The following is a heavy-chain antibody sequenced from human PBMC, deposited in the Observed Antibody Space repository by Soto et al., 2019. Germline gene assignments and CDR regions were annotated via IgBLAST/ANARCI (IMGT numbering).Heavy chain of an antibody. CDR2: INPSGGST. V-gene: IGHV1-46*03. J-gene: IGHJ1*01. CDR3: ARGIYESGGYPHFQH. Sequence: ASVKVSSNGSGYTFTSYYMKWVRPAPGQRNKWIGIINPSGGSTSYGQEFQGRVTMTRDTATSTGCMELSSLRSEDTAVYYCARGIYESGGYPHFQHWGQGTLVTVSS. D-gene: IGHD3-22*01. CDR1: GYTFTSYY.